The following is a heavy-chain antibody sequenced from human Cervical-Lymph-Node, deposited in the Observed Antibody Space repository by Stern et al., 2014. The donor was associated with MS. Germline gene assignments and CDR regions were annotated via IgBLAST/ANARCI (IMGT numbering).Heavy chain of an antibody. CDR2: IIPIFGKA. V-gene: IGHV1-69*01. Sequence: QVQLVQSGAEVKKPGSSVKVSCKASGGTFSSYAISWVRQAPGQGLEWMGGIIPIFGKANYAQKFHGRVTITADESTSTAYMELSSLRSEYTAVYYCARLQLWQNYYYYGMDVWGQGTTVTVSS. D-gene: IGHD5-18*01. J-gene: IGHJ6*02. CDR1: GGTFSSYA. CDR3: ARLQLWQNYYYYGMDV.